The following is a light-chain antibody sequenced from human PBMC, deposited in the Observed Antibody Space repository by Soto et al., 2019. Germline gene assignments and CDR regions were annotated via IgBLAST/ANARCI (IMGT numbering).Light chain of an antibody. CDR3: QQYGSSPRT. CDR2: GAS. CDR1: QTVSTNY. V-gene: IGKV3-20*01. J-gene: IGKJ2*01. Sequence: EIVLTQSPGTLSLSPGERATLSCRASQTVSTNYLAWYQQKPGRAPRLLIYGASSRATGIPDRFSGSGSGTDFILTISRLEPEDLAVYYCQQYGSSPRTFGHGTKLEIK.